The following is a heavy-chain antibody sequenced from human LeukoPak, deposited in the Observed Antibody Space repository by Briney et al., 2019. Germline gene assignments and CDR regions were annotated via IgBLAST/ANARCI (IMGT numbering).Heavy chain of an antibody. V-gene: IGHV3-30*18. CDR3: AKDHLYGDYPHFDS. Sequence: GGSLRLSCAASGFTFSSYSMNWVRQAPGKGLEWVAVISYDGSNKYYADSVKGRFTISRDNSKSTLYLQMNSLRAEDTAVYYCAKDHLYGDYPHFDSWGQGTLVTVSS. D-gene: IGHD4-17*01. CDR2: ISYDGSNK. J-gene: IGHJ4*02. CDR1: GFTFSSYS.